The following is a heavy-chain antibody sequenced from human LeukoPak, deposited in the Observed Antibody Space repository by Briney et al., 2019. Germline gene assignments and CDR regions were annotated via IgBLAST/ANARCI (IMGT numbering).Heavy chain of an antibody. V-gene: IGHV1-2*02. D-gene: IGHD3-10*01. CDR2: INPNSGGT. CDR1: GYTFTSYD. Sequence: ASVKVSCKASGYTFTSYDINWVRQAPGQGLEWMGWINPNSGGTNYARKFQGRVTMTRDTSISTAYMELSRLRSDDTAVYYCARDPHYYGSGSYSAFDIWGQGTMVTVSS. J-gene: IGHJ3*02. CDR3: ARDPHYYGSGSYSAFDI.